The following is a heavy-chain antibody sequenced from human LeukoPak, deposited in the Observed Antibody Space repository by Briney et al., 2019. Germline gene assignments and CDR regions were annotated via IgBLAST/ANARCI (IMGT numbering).Heavy chain of an antibody. CDR3: ARKKAVAQEDGMDV. D-gene: IGHD6-19*01. CDR1: GFTFIDYY. CDR2: ISSSGSTI. Sequence: GGSLTLSCAASGFTFIDYYMSWIRQAPRKGREWVSYISSSGSTIYYADSVKGRFTISSDNAKNSLYLQMNSLRAEDTAVYYCARKKAVAQEDGMDVWGQGTTVTVSS. V-gene: IGHV3-11*01. J-gene: IGHJ6*02.